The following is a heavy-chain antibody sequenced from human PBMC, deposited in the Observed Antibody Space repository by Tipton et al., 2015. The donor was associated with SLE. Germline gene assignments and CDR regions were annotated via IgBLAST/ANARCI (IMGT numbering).Heavy chain of an antibody. CDR2: IYTSGST. J-gene: IGHJ4*02. Sequence: TLSLTCSVSGGSITSGTYYWSWIRQPAGKGLEWIGHIYTSGSTKYNPSLQSRVTISVDTSKNQFSLKLTSVTAADTGVYYCANTHRDYDPATYFYYWGQGTLVTVSS. V-gene: IGHV4-61*09. CDR3: ANTHRDYDPATYFYY. CDR1: GGSITSGTYY. D-gene: IGHD5-12*01.